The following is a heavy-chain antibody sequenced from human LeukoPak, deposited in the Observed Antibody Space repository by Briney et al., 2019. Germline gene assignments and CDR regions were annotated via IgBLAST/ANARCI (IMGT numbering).Heavy chain of an antibody. Sequence: SEALSLTCAVYGGSFSGYYWSWIRQPPVKALEWIGEINHSGSTNYNPSLKSRVTISVDTSKNQFSLKLSSVTAADTAVYYCARRSLRSDNDSSCNFDYWGQGTLVTVSS. J-gene: IGHJ4*02. V-gene: IGHV4-34*01. CDR2: INHSGST. CDR3: ARRSLRSDNDSSCNFDY. CDR1: GGSFSGYY. D-gene: IGHD3-22*01.